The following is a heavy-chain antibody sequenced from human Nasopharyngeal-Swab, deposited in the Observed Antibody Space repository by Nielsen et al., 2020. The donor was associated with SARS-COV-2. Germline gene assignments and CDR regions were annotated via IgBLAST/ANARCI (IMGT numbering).Heavy chain of an antibody. D-gene: IGHD3-3*01. V-gene: IGHV3-21*01. CDR1: GFPFNNYL. Sequence: GESPKTSCAASGFPFNNYLLNWVPQAPGKGLEWVSFISSSSNYIYYADSVEGRITISRDNAKNPHYLQMNSLRAEDTAVYYCARDGLDYDFWSAYFMDVWGQGTTVTVSS. CDR3: ARDGLDYDFWSAYFMDV. CDR2: ISSSSNYI. J-gene: IGHJ6*02.